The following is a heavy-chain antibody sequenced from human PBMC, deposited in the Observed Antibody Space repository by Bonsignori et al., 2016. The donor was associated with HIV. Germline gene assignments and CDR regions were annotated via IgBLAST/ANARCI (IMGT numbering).Heavy chain of an antibody. Sequence: SETLSLTCAVSGYSISSGYYWGWIRQPPGKGLEWIGSIYHSGSTYYNPSLKSRVTISVDTSKNQFSLKLSSVTAADTAVYYCARSEVADFNWFDPWGQGTLVTVSS. CDR3: ARSEVADFNWFDP. CDR1: GYSISSGYY. D-gene: IGHD2-15*01. V-gene: IGHV4-38-2*01. CDR2: IYHSGST. J-gene: IGHJ5*02.